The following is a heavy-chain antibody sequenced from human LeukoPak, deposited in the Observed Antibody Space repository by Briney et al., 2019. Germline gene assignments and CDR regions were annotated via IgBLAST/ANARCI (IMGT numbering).Heavy chain of an antibody. J-gene: IGHJ3*02. CDR1: GFTFNSHW. D-gene: IGHD1-1*01. V-gene: IGHV3-74*01. Sequence: PGGSLRLSCAASGFTFNSHWMHWVRQAPGKGLVWLSRISSDGRDTGYADSVKGRSTISRDNAKNTLYLQVNSLRAEDTAVYYCAKGMTLKWNDDAFDIWGQGTKVTVSS. CDR2: ISSDGRDT. CDR3: AKGMTLKWNDDAFDI.